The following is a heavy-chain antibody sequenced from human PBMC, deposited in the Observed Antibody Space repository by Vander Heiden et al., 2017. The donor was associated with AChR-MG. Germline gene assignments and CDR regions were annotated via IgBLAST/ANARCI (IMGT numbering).Heavy chain of an antibody. CDR2: IIPIFVTA. D-gene: IGHD3-22*01. J-gene: IGHJ4*02. Sequence: QVQLVQYGAEVKKPRSSVKVSGKASGGTFSSYAISWVRQAPGQGLEWMGEIIPIFVTANYAQKFQGRVTITADESTSTAYMELSSLRSEDTAVYYCARDHYYDSRYRIDYWGQGTLVTVSS. CDR1: GGTFSSYA. V-gene: IGHV1-69*01. CDR3: ARDHYYDSRYRIDY.